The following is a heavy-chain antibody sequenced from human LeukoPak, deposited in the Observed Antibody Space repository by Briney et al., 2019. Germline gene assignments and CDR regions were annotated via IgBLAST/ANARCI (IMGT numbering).Heavy chain of an antibody. Sequence: PETLSLTCSVSGGSISSLYWSWIRQPPGKGLEWIGYIYYTGSTNYNPSLKSRVTMFVDMSKNQFSLRLSSVTAADTAVYSCARHRGYSSSSPFDYWGQGTLVTVSS. CDR2: IYYTGST. V-gene: IGHV4-59*08. D-gene: IGHD6-6*01. CDR1: GGSISSLY. CDR3: ARHRGYSSSSPFDY. J-gene: IGHJ4*02.